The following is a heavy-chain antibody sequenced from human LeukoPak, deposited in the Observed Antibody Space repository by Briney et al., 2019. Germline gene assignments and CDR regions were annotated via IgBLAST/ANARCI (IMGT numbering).Heavy chain of an antibody. CDR1: GFTFSNSW. D-gene: IGHD3-10*01. CDR3: AREITMLREVFRNWLDP. CDR2: INQDGSDR. Sequence: GGSLRLSCTASGFTFSNSWMSWVRQAPGKGLEWVANINQDGSDRYYVDFVKGRFSISRDNAQNSLFLQMNSLRAEDTAVYYCAREITMLREVFRNWLDPWGQGTLVTVSS. J-gene: IGHJ5*02. V-gene: IGHV3-7*03.